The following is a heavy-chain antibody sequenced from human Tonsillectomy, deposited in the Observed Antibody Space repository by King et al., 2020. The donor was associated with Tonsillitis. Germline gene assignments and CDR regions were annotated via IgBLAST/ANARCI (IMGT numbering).Heavy chain of an antibody. CDR2: ISSNGGST. Sequence: VQLVESGGGLVQPGGSLRLSCSASGFTFSSYAMHWVRQAPGKGLEYDSAISSNGGSTYYADSVKGRFTISRDNSKNTLYLQMSSLRAEDTTVYYCVKSHQPPRSPFDYWGQGTLVTVSS. CDR3: VKSHQPPRSPFDY. V-gene: IGHV3-64D*06. CDR1: GFTFSSYA. J-gene: IGHJ4*02. D-gene: IGHD2-2*01.